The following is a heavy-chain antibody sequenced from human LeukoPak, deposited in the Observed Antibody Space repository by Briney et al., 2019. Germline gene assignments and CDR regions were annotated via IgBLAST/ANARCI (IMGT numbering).Heavy chain of an antibody. V-gene: IGHV3-20*01. J-gene: IGHJ6*03. Sequence: TGGSLRLSCAASGFTFDDYGMSWVRQAPEKGLEWVSGINWNGGSTGYADSVKGRFTISRDNAKNSLYLQMSSLRAEDTALYHCARVHGSGSYHYMDVWGKGTTVTISS. CDR2: INWNGGST. CDR3: ARVHGSGSYHYMDV. CDR1: GFTFDDYG. D-gene: IGHD3-10*01.